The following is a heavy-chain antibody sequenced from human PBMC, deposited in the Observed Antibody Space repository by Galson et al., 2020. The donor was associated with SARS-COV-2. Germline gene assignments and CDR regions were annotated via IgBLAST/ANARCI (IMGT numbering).Heavy chain of an antibody. V-gene: IGHV3-30*18. CDR3: VKAADFFWFGESRSMDV. D-gene: IGHD3-10*01. CDR1: GFTFTNYG. J-gene: IGHJ6*02. CDR2: ISYEGSKK. Sequence: GGSLRLSCAASGFTFTNYGMHWVRQAPGKGLEWVAVISYEGSKKYYEDSPKGRFTISRDSSKNTLYLQMSSLSAEDTAVYFCVKAADFFWFGESRSMDVWGQGTTVTVSS.